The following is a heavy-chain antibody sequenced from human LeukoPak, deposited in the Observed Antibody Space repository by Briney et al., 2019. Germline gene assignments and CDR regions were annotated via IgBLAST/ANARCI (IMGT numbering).Heavy chain of an antibody. CDR1: GGSFSGYS. CDR3: ARGVDYYGV. CDR2: INHSGGT. D-gene: IGHD3-10*01. J-gene: IGHJ4*02. Sequence: PSETLSLTCAVYGGSFSGYSWNWIRQPPVKGLEWIGEINHSGGTNYNPSLKSRGTISVDTSKKQFSLKLSSVTAADTAVYYCARGVDYYGVWGQGTLVTVSS. V-gene: IGHV4-34*01.